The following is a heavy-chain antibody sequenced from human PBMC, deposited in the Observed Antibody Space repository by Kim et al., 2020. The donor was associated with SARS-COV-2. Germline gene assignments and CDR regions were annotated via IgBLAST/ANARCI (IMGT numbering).Heavy chain of an antibody. J-gene: IGHJ4*02. Sequence: GGSLRLSCAASGFTFSSYAMSWVRQAPGKGLEWVSAISGSGGSTYYADSVKGRFTISRDNSKNTLYLQMNSLRAEDTAVYYCAKDLTHYGSGSYYKWGQGTLVTVSS. D-gene: IGHD3-10*01. V-gene: IGHV3-23*01. CDR1: GFTFSSYA. CDR2: ISGSGGST. CDR3: AKDLTHYGSGSYYK.